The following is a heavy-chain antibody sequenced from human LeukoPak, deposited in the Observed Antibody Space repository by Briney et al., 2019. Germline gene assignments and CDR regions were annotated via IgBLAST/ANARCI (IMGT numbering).Heavy chain of an antibody. J-gene: IGHJ6*03. Sequence: GGSLRLSCAAYAFTCSDYYMSWIRQAPGKGLEWVSYISSSGSTIYYADSVKGRFTISRDNAKNSLYLQMNSLRAEDTAVYYCAREKLTGYWVLGYYYYMDVWGKGTTVTVSS. CDR3: AREKLTGYWVLGYYYYMDV. D-gene: IGHD3-9*01. CDR1: AFTCSDYY. CDR2: ISSSGSTI. V-gene: IGHV3-11*01.